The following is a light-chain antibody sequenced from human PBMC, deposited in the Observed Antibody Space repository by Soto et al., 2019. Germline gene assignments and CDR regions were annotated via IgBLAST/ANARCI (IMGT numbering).Light chain of an antibody. Sequence: EIVLTQSPATLSLSPGERATLSCRASQSVGTFLAWYQHKPGQAPRLLIYDASNRATGVPARFSGSGSGTDFTLTISSLEPEDFAVYYCEQRSNWPPALTFGGGTXV. CDR2: DAS. J-gene: IGKJ4*01. CDR3: EQRSNWPPALT. CDR1: QSVGTF. V-gene: IGKV3-11*01.